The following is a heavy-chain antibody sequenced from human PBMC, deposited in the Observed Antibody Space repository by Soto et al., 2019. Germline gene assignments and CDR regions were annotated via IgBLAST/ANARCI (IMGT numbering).Heavy chain of an antibody. J-gene: IGHJ5*02. CDR2: INHSGST. D-gene: IGHD2-2*01. CDR1: GGSFSGYY. V-gene: IGHV4-34*01. CDR3: AGAEGIVVVPAASNWLDP. Sequence: SETLSITCAVYGGSFSGYYWSWIRQPPGKGLEWIGEINHSGSTNYNPSLKSRVTISVDTSKNQFSLKLSSVTAADTAVYYFAGAEGIVVVPAASNWLDPWGQGTLVTVSS.